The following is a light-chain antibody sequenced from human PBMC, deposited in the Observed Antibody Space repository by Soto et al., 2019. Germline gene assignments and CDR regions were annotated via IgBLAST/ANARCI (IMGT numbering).Light chain of an antibody. CDR2: DAS. CDR1: QTISSW. Sequence: DIPMTQSPSTLSASVGDRVTITCRASQTISSWLAWYQQKPGKAPKLLIFDASILESGVPSRFSGSGSGTEFTLTISSLQPDDFASYYCQQYNTSPSTFGQGTKVDIK. V-gene: IGKV1-5*01. J-gene: IGKJ1*01. CDR3: QQYNTSPST.